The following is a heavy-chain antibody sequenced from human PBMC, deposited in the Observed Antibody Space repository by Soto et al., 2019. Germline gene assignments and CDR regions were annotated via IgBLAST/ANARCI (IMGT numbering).Heavy chain of an antibody. J-gene: IGHJ4*02. V-gene: IGHV1-18*01. CDR2: IRAYNGNT. CDR3: ARGIAKSYGSGSYYKI. CDR1: GGTFSSYA. Sequence: GASVKVSCKASGGTFSSYAISWVRQAPGQGLEWMGWIRAYNGNTNYAQKLQGRVTMTTDTSTSTAYMELRSLRSDDTAVYYCARGIAKSYGSGSYYKIWGQGTLVTVSS. D-gene: IGHD3-10*01.